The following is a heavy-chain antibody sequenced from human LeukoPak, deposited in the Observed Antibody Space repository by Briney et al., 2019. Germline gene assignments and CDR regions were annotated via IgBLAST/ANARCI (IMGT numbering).Heavy chain of an antibody. CDR2: ISYDGSNK. CDR1: GFTFSSYG. D-gene: IGHD2-15*01. V-gene: IGHV3-30*18. Sequence: GGSLRLSCAASGFTFSSYGMSWVRQAPGKGLEWVAVISYDGSNKYYADSVKGRFTISRDNSKNTLYLQMNSLRAEDTAVYYCAKGGDYMDVWGKGTTVTVSS. J-gene: IGHJ6*03. CDR3: AKGGDYMDV.